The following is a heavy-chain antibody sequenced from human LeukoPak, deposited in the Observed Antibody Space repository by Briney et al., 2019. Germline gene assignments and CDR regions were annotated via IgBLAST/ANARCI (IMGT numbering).Heavy chain of an antibody. D-gene: IGHD3-22*01. CDR3: ARPVIYDSSGYYAFDI. Sequence: SETLSLTCTVSGGSISSSSYYWGWIRQPPGKGLEWIGSIYYSGSTYYNPSLKSRVTISVDTSKNQFSLKLSSVTAADTAVYYCARPVIYDSSGYYAFDIWGQGTMVTVSS. CDR1: GGSISSSSYY. J-gene: IGHJ3*02. V-gene: IGHV4-39*01. CDR2: IYYSGST.